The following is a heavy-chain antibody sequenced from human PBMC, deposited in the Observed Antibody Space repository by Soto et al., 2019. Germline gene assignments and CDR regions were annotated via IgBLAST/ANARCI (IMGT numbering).Heavy chain of an antibody. J-gene: IGHJ6*02. D-gene: IGHD6-13*01. CDR3: ARQRGFIAAAGHSPLYYYGMDV. CDR1: GFTFSNYA. V-gene: IGHV3-30-3*01. Sequence: GGSLRLSCSASGFTFSNYAMDWVRQAPGKGLEWVGVISYDGTRTFYADSVKGRFTISRDNSKNTLYLQMNSLRAEDTAVYYCARQRGFIAAAGHSPLYYYGMDVWGQGTTVTVSS. CDR2: ISYDGTRT.